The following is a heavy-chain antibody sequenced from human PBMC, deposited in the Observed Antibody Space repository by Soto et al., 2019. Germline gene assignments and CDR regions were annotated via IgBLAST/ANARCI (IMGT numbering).Heavy chain of an antibody. CDR1: GGTFSSYT. V-gene: IGHV1-69*02. D-gene: IGHD3-22*01. CDR2: IIPILGIA. CDR3: ARVNYYDSSGYVYYYGMDV. Sequence: QVQLVQSGAEVKKPGSSVNVSCKASGGTFSSYTISWVRQAPGQGLEWMGRIIPILGIANYAQKFQGRVTITADKSTSTAYMELSSLRSEDTAVYYCARVNYYDSSGYVYYYGMDVWGPGTTVTVSS. J-gene: IGHJ6*02.